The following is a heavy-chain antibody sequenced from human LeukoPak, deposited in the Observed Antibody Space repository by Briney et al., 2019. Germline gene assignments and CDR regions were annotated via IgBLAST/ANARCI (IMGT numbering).Heavy chain of an antibody. CDR1: GFTSGVYA. CDR3: SYGSGSSYNVYYYAMDV. Sequence: GGSLRLSCTASGFTSGVYAMSWVRQAPGKGPEWVGFIRSKAYGGTTEYAASVKGRFTISRDDSKSIAYLQMNSLKTEDTAVYYCSYGSGSSYNVYYYAMDVWGKGTTVTVSS. J-gene: IGHJ6*04. CDR2: IRSKAYGGTT. D-gene: IGHD3-10*01. V-gene: IGHV3-49*04.